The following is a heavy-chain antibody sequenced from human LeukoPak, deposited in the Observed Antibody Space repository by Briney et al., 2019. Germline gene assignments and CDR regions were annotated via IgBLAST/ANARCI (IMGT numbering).Heavy chain of an antibody. V-gene: IGHV3-23*01. CDR1: GFTFSSYE. Sequence: GGTLRLSCAASGFTFSSYEMNWVRQAPGKGLEWVSAISSTGGTAYYADSVKGRFTISRDNSKNTLYLQMNSLRAEDTAIYYCAKNGDRGAYCSGGSCYPYYYYNMDVWGKGTTVTISS. J-gene: IGHJ6*03. CDR2: ISSTGGTA. D-gene: IGHD2-15*01. CDR3: AKNGDRGAYCSGGSCYPYYYYNMDV.